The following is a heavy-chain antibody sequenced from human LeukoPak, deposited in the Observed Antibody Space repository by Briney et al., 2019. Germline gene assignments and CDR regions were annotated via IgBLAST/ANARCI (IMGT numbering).Heavy chain of an antibody. CDR2: ISGSGGST. Sequence: GGSLRLSCAASGFTFSSYAMSWVRQAPGKGLEWVSAISGSGGSTYYADSVKGRFTISRDNSKNTLYLQMNSLRAEDTAVYYCAEAPVTTVVTQSFDYWGQGTLVTVSS. V-gene: IGHV3-23*01. CDR1: GFTFSSYA. CDR3: AEAPVTTVVTQSFDY. J-gene: IGHJ4*02. D-gene: IGHD4-17*01.